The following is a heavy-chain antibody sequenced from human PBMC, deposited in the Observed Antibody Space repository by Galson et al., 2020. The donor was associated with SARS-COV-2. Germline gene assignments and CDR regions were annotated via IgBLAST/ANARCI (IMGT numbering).Heavy chain of an antibody. J-gene: IGHJ3*01. CDR1: GYTFANNG. CDR2: ISVYNGYT. Sequence: ASVKVSCKASGYTFANNGINWVRQAPGQGLECLGWISVYNGYTHYAQKFQDRVTMTTDASTDTAYMELRSLRYDDTAVYYCARISTHGDGDAFDLWGQGTMVIVSS. CDR3: ARISTHGDGDAFDL. V-gene: IGHV1-18*01.